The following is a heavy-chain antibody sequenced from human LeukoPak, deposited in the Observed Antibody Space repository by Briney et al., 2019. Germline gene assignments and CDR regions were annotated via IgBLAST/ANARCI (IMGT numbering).Heavy chain of an antibody. V-gene: IGHV3-21*01. J-gene: IGHJ4*02. CDR3: ARNIAAAGKGYYFDY. CDR1: GVTFSSYS. D-gene: IGHD6-13*01. CDR2: ISSSSSYI. Sequence: GGSLRLSCAASGVTFSSYSMNWVRQAPGKGLEWVSAISSSSSYIYYADSVKGRFTISRDNAKNSLYLQMNSLRAEDTAVYYCARNIAAAGKGYYFDYWGQGTLVTVSS.